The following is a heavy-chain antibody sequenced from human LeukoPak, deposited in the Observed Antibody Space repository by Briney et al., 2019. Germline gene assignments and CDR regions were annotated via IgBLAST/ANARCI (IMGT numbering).Heavy chain of an antibody. CDR2: ISYDGSNK. D-gene: IGHD3-3*01. Sequence: PGGSLRLSCAASGLTFSSYAMHWVRQAPGKGLEWVAVISYDGSNKYYADSVKGRFTISRDNSKNTPYLQMNSLRAEDTAVYYCARGHDFWSGLLDYWGQGTLVTVSS. CDR1: GLTFSSYA. CDR3: ARGHDFWSGLLDY. V-gene: IGHV3-30-3*01. J-gene: IGHJ4*02.